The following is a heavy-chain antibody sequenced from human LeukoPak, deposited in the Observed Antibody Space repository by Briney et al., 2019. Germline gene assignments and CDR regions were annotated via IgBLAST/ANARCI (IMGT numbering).Heavy chain of an antibody. CDR1: GYTFTGYY. V-gene: IGHV1-2*06. J-gene: IGHJ4*02. CDR3: ARDGGGNYYGSGSYLPGGLDYFDY. D-gene: IGHD3-10*01. CDR2: INPNSGGT. Sequence: ASVKVSCKASGYTFTGYYMHWVRQAPGQGLEWMGRINPNSGGTNYAQKFQGRVTMTRDTSISQAYMELSRLRSDDTAVSYCARDGGGNYYGSGSYLPGGLDYFDYWGQGTLVTVSS.